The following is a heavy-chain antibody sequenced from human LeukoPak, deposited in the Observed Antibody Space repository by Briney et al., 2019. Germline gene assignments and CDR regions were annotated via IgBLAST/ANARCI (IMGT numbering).Heavy chain of an antibody. Sequence: SETLSLTCTVSGGSISGSYWSWIRQPPGKGLEWIAYIYYSGSTNYNPSLKSRVTISVDTSKNQFSLKLTSVTAADTAVYFCARISTRVFDSWGQGTLVTVSS. V-gene: IGHV4-59*12. CDR2: IYYSGST. CDR1: GGSISGSY. CDR3: ARISTRVFDS. J-gene: IGHJ4*02. D-gene: IGHD1-1*01.